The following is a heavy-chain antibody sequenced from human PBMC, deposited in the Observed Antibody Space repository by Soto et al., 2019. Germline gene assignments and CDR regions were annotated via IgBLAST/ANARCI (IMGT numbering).Heavy chain of an antibody. Sequence: SETLSLTCSVSGGSVTNINYFWAWIRQSPGKGLERIANIYYTGTTFYNPSLRSRVSMTIDASKNRFSLNLSSVTASDTALYYCARHEYVSSSYDLLDVWGRGTMVTVSS. CDR3: ARHEYVSSSYDLLDV. V-gene: IGHV4-39*01. J-gene: IGHJ3*01. D-gene: IGHD3-22*01. CDR2: IYYTGTT. CDR1: GGSVTNINYF.